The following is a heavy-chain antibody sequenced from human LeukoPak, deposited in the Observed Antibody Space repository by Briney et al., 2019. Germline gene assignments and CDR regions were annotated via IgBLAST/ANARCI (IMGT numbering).Heavy chain of an antibody. Sequence: ASVKVSCKASGYTFSGYYIHWVRQAPGQGLEWMGWMNPNSGATNNAQKFQGRVTLSRDTSISTAYMELRKLRSDDTAVYYCARVTGYYFDYWGQGTLVTVSS. CDR1: GYTFSGYY. CDR2: MNPNSGAT. D-gene: IGHD4-23*01. J-gene: IGHJ4*02. V-gene: IGHV1-2*02. CDR3: ARVTGYYFDY.